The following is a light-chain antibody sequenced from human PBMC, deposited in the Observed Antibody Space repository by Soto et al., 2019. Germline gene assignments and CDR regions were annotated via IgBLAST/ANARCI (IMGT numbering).Light chain of an antibody. Sequence: DIVMTQSPVSLPVTPGEPASISCRSSQSLLHTDGYNYLDWFLQKPGQSPQLLIYVSSYRASGVPDRVSGSGSGTDFTLKISRVEAEDVGVYYCMQSLQTPRTFGQGTKVEI. J-gene: IGKJ1*01. CDR2: VSS. CDR3: MQSLQTPRT. CDR1: QSLLHTDGYNY. V-gene: IGKV2-28*01.